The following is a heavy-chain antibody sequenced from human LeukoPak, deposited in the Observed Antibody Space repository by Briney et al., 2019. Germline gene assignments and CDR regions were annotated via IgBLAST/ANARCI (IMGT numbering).Heavy chain of an antibody. CDR2: ISGSGGST. Sequence: GGSLRLSCAASGFTFSSYAMSWVRQAPGKGLEWVSAISGSGGSTYYADSVKGRFTISRDNSKNTLYLQMNSLRAEDTAAYYCARESYSSGWYFDYWGQGTLVTVSS. J-gene: IGHJ4*02. V-gene: IGHV3-23*01. CDR3: ARESYSSGWYFDY. CDR1: GFTFSSYA. D-gene: IGHD6-19*01.